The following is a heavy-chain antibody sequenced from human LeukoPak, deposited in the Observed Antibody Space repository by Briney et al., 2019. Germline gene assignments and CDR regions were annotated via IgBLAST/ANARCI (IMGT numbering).Heavy chain of an antibody. CDR3: ARDERAGGGWYFVY. CDR1: GFSFSTYW. J-gene: IGHJ4*02. D-gene: IGHD6-19*01. Sequence: TGGSLRLSCAASGFSFSTYWMSWVRQAPGKGLGWVANIKQDGSEKYYVDSVKGRFTISRDNAKNSLYLQMNSLRDEDTAVYYCARDERAGGGWYFVYWGQGTLVTVSS. V-gene: IGHV3-7*01. CDR2: IKQDGSEK.